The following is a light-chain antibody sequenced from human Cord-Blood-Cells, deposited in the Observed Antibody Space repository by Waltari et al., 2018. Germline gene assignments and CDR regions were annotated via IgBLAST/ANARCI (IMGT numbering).Light chain of an antibody. V-gene: IGLV1-44*01. CDR2: RNN. J-gene: IGLJ3*02. Sequence: QSVLTQPPSASGTPGQRVTISCSGSSSNIGSNTVNWYQQLPGTAPKLLIYRNNQRPSGLPDRFSGSTSGTTASLAISGLQSEDEADYYCAAWDDSLNGWVFGGGTKLTVL. CDR1: SSNIGSNT. CDR3: AAWDDSLNGWV.